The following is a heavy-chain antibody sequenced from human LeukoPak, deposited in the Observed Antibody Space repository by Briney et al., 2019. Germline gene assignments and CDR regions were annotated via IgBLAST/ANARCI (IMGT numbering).Heavy chain of an antibody. D-gene: IGHD2-2*01. CDR1: GYTFTSYY. CDR2: INPSGGST. V-gene: IGHV1-46*01. Sequence: GASVKVSCKASGYTFTSYYMHWVRQAPGQGPEWMGIINPSGGSTSYAQKFQGRVTMTRDTSISTAYMELSRLRSDDTAVYYCASFPSSTSHRHDFGDWGQGTLVTVSS. J-gene: IGHJ4*02. CDR3: ASFPSSTSHRHDFGD.